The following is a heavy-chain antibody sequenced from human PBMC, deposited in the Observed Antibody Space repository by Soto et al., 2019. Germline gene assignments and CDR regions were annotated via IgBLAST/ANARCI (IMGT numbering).Heavy chain of an antibody. CDR2: IIPIFGTA. CDR1: GGTFSSYA. D-gene: IGHD2-15*01. CDR3: AREFPDCSGGSCYLGGNYYYGMDV. J-gene: IGHJ6*02. Sequence: SVKVSCKASGGTFSSYAISWVRQAPGQGLEWMGGIIPIFGTANYAQKFQGRVTITADESTSTAYMELSSLRSEDTAVYYCAREFPDCSGGSCYLGGNYYYGMDVWGQGTTVTVSS. V-gene: IGHV1-69*13.